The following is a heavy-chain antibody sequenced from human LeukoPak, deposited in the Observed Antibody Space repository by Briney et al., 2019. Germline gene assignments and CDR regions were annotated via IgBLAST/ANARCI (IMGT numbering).Heavy chain of an antibody. V-gene: IGHV4-39*01. CDR1: GGSISTYY. CDR3: ARQYYDTSGYYPWYFDY. CDR2: MYYSGST. J-gene: IGHJ4*02. D-gene: IGHD3-22*01. Sequence: SETLSLTCTVSGGSISTYYWGWIRQPPGKGLEWIGSMYYSGSTYSNQSLKSRVTMSVDTSKNQFSLELTSVTAADTAVYYCARQYYDTSGYYPWYFDYWGQGTLVTVSS.